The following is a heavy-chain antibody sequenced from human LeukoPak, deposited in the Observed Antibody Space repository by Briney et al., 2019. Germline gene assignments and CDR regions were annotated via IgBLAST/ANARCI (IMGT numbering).Heavy chain of an antibody. J-gene: IGHJ5*02. CDR3: ARPMVRGQLRFDP. V-gene: IGHV4-39*01. Sequence: PSETLSLTCTVSGGSISSSSYYWGWIRQPPGKGLEWIGSIYYSGSTYYNPSLKSRVTISVDTSKNQFSLKLSSVTAADTAVYYCARPMVRGQLRFDPWGQGTLVTVSS. CDR2: IYYSGST. D-gene: IGHD3-10*01. CDR1: GGSISSSSYY.